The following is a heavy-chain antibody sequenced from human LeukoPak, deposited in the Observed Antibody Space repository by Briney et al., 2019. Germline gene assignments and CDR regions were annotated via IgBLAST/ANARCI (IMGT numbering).Heavy chain of an antibody. V-gene: IGHV3-30*18. Sequence: PGGSLRLSCAASGFTLSSYGMHWVRQAPGKGLEWVAVISYDGSNKYYADSVKGRFTISRDNSKNTLYLQMNSLRAEDTAVYYCANWNYGYYFDYWGQGTLVTVSS. CDR2: ISYDGSNK. D-gene: IGHD1-7*01. J-gene: IGHJ4*02. CDR1: GFTLSSYG. CDR3: ANWNYGYYFDY.